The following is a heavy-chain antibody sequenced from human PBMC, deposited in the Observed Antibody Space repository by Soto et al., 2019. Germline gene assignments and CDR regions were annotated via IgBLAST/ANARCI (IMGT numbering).Heavy chain of an antibody. J-gene: IGHJ3*02. CDR1: GFTFSRYW. Sequence: GGSLRLSCAASGFTFSRYWMNWVRQAPGKGLEWVANIKQDGTEKNYVDSVKGRFTISRDNARNSLYLQMDSLRAEDTAVYFCARGDTPMITGMDSFDIWVQCTMVTVSS. D-gene: IGHD5-18*01. CDR2: IKQDGTEK. V-gene: IGHV3-7*01. CDR3: ARGDTPMITGMDSFDI.